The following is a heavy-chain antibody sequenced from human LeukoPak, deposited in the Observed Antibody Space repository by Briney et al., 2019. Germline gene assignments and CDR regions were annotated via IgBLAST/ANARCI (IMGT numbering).Heavy chain of an antibody. J-gene: IGHJ4*02. CDR2: INPNSGDT. CDR1: GYTFTGYY. D-gene: IGHD3-9*01. Sequence: GASVKVSFKASGYTFTGYYVHWVRQAPGQGLEWMGWINPNSGDTNFAQKFQGRVTMTRDMSISTAYMELSRLRSDDTAVYYCARGDNYDILTGYQTPSHLSDYWGQGTLVTVSS. V-gene: IGHV1-2*02. CDR3: ARGDNYDILTGYQTPSHLSDY.